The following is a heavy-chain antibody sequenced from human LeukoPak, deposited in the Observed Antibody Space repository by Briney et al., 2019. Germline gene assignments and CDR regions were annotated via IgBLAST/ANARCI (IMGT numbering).Heavy chain of an antibody. CDR1: GFIFTRYN. V-gene: IGHV3-7*01. J-gene: IGHJ1*01. CDR2: IKTDGSEK. Sequence: PGGSLRLSCAASGFIFTRYNMNWVRQAPGKGLQWVANIKTDGSEKYYVDSVKGRFTISRDNAKNSLYLQMNSLRAEDTAVYYCATYSSLNRREFQYWGQGTLLTVSS. D-gene: IGHD3-22*01. CDR3: ATYSSLNRREFQY.